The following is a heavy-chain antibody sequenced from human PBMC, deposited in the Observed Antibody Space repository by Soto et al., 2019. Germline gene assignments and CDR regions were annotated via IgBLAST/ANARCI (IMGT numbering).Heavy chain of an antibody. CDR2: FNAGSGNT. J-gene: IGHJ4*02. D-gene: IGHD1-1*01. CDR1: GYTFTSYS. Sequence: ASVKVSCKASGYTFTSYSIHWVRQAPVQSLEWMGWFNAGSGNTKYSQKFQDRVTITRDTSATTAYMELSSLRYEDTAVYYCARESTRPTAHDYWGQGTLVTVSS. CDR3: ARESTRPTAHDY. V-gene: IGHV1-3*01.